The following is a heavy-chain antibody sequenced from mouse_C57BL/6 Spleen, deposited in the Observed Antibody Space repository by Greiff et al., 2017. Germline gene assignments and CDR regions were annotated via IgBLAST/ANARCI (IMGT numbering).Heavy chain of an antibody. CDR2: IDPSDSYT. V-gene: IGHV1-50*01. CDR1: GYTFTSYW. CDR3: ARQLRLLAMDY. D-gene: IGHD3-2*02. Sequence: QVQLKQPGAELVKPGASVKLSCKASGYTFTSYWMQWVKQRPGQGLEWIGEIDPSDSYTNYTQKFKGKATLTVDTSSSTAYMQLSSLTSEDSAVYYCARQLRLLAMDYWGQGTSVTVSS. J-gene: IGHJ4*01.